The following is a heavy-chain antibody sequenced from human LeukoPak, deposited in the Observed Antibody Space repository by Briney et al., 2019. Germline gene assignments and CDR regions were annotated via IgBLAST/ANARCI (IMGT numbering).Heavy chain of an antibody. J-gene: IGHJ4*02. CDR1: GYTFTGYY. D-gene: IGHD3-22*01. CDR2: INPNSGGT. Sequence: GASVKVSCKASGYTFTGYYMHWVRQAPGQGLEWMGWINPNSGGTNYAQKFQGRVTMTRDTSISTAYMELSRLRSDDTAVYYCARGYYDSSGYPGGFDYWGQGTLVTVSS. CDR3: ARGYYDSSGYPGGFDY. V-gene: IGHV1-2*02.